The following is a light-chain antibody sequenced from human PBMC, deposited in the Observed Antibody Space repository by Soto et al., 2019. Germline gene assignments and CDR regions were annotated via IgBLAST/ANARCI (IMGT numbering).Light chain of an antibody. CDR3: QQFASSPRT. CDR2: GAS. Sequence: EIVLTQSPGTLSLSPGERATLFCRASQSVATSQLAWYQQKPGQAPGLLIGASSRAIGVPARFIASGSGTDFTLTISRLEPEDFAVYYCQQFASSPRTFGRGTTVEIK. CDR1: QSVATSQ. V-gene: IGKV3-20*01. J-gene: IGKJ1*01.